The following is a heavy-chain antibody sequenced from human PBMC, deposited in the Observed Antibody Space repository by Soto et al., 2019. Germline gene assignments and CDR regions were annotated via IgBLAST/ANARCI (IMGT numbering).Heavy chain of an antibody. CDR2: ISSTTNYI. CDR1: GFTFTRYS. V-gene: IGHV3-21*06. J-gene: IGHJ4*02. CDR3: ARESEELTSNFDY. D-gene: IGHD1-7*01. Sequence: GESLRLSCAASGFTFTRYSMNWGRQAPGKGLEWVSSISSTTNYIYYGDSMKGRFTISRDNAKNSLYLEMNSLRAEDTAVYYCARESEELTSNFDYWGQGTLVTVSS.